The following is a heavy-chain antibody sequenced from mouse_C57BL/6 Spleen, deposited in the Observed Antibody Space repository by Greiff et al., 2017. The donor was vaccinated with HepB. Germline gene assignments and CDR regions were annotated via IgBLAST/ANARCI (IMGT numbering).Heavy chain of an antibody. J-gene: IGHJ3*01. V-gene: IGHV1-15*01. CDR1: GYTFTDYE. Sequence: LQESGAELVRPGASVTLSCKASGYTFTDYEMHWVKQTPVHGLEWIGAIDPETGGTAYNQKFKGKAILTADKSSSTAYMELRSLTSEDSAVYYCTRITTVPDWGQGTLVTVSA. CDR2: IDPETGGT. CDR3: TRITTVPD. D-gene: IGHD1-1*01.